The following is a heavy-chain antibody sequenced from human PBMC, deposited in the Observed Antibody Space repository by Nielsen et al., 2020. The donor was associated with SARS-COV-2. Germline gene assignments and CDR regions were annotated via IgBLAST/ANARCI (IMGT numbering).Heavy chain of an antibody. Sequence: GESLKISCAASGFTFSIYWIHWVRQAPGKGLAWVSRIKSDGSGTIYADSVEGRFTISRDNAKNTLYLQMNSLRAEDTAVYYCARDFGYCRGGTCNYHGMDVWGQGTTVTVSS. J-gene: IGHJ6*02. CDR2: IKSDGSGT. D-gene: IGHD2-15*01. CDR3: ARDFGYCRGGTCNYHGMDV. CDR1: GFTFSIYW. V-gene: IGHV3-74*01.